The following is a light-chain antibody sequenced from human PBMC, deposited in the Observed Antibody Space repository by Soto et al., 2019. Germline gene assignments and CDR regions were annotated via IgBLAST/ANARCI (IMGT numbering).Light chain of an antibody. CDR1: QSISSY. CDR2: AAS. CDR3: QQSYSTLWT. J-gene: IGKJ1*01. V-gene: IGKV1-39*01. Sequence: DIQMTQSPSSLSASVGDRVTITCRASQSISSYLNWYQQKPGKAPKLLIYAASSLQSGVPSRFSGSGSGTDFNLTISSLQPEDFATYYCQQSYSTLWTLGQGTKVEIK.